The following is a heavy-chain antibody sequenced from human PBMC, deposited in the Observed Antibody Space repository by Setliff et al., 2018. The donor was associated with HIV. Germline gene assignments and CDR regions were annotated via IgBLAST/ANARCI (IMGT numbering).Heavy chain of an antibody. CDR1: GGSFSGYY. CDR3: RVGETAVDDLVYFNY. V-gene: IGHV4-34*01. CDR2: INHSGST. D-gene: IGHD5-18*01. J-gene: IGHJ4*02. Sequence: SETLSLTCAVYGGSFSGYYWSWIRQPPGKGLEWIGEINHSGSTNYNPSLKSRVTISGDTSRNQFSLKLSSVTVADTAVYYCRVGETAVDDLVYFNYWGQGTLVTVSS.